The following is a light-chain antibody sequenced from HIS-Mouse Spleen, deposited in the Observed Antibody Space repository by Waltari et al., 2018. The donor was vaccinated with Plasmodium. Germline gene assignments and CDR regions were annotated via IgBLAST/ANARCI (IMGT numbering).Light chain of an antibody. J-gene: IGKJ4*01. V-gene: IGKV1-33*01. CDR2: DAS. CDR3: QQYDNLPPLT. CDR1: QAISNY. Sequence: DIQMNQSPSSLSASVGDRVTITCQASQAISNYLNWSQQKPGKAPRLLNYDASNLETGVPSRFSGSGSGTDFTFTISSLQPEDIATYYCQQYDNLPPLTFGGGTKVEIK.